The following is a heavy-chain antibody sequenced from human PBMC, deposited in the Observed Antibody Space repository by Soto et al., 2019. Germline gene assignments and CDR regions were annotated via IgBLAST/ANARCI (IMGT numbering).Heavy chain of an antibody. D-gene: IGHD4-4*01. V-gene: IGHV3-33*01. CDR2: IWYDGSNK. CDR3: ARGGPDYRDNWFDP. Sequence: GGSLRLSCAASGFTFSSYGMHWVRQAPGKGLEWVAVIWYDGSNKYYADSVKGRFTISRDNSKNTLYLQMNSLRAEDTAVYYCARGGPDYRDNWFDPWGQGTLVTVSS. J-gene: IGHJ5*02. CDR1: GFTFSSYG.